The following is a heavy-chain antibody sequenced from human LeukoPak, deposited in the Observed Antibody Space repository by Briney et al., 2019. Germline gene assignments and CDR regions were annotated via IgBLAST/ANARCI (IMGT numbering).Heavy chain of an antibody. CDR3: ARADGIAAAGTVY. CDR1: GGTFSSYA. CDR2: IIPILGIA. Sequence: SVKVSCKASGGTFSSYAISWVRQAPGQGLEWTGRIIPILGIANYAQKFQGRVTITADKSTSTAYMELSSLRSEDTAVYCCARADGIAAAGTVYWGQGTLVTVSS. J-gene: IGHJ4*02. V-gene: IGHV1-69*04. D-gene: IGHD6-13*01.